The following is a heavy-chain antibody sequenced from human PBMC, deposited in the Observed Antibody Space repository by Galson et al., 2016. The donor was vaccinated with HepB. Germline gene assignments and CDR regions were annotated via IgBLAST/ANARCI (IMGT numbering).Heavy chain of an antibody. Sequence: SVKVSCKAPAYTFTNYYIHWVRQAPGQGLEWMGLINPRGDTASYAQMFQGRITMTRDTYTSSVHMELSSLRSEDTAVYYCAREPHGRTGYSYYYYGLDVWGQGTTVTVSS. CDR1: AYTFTNYY. CDR3: AREPHGRTGYSYYYYGLDV. V-gene: IGHV1-46*01. D-gene: IGHD2-15*01. CDR2: INPRGDTA. J-gene: IGHJ6*02.